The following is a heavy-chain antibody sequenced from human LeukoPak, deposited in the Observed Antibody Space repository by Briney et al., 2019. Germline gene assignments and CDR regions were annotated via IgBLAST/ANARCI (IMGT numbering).Heavy chain of an antibody. CDR1: GGSISSSSYY. D-gene: IGHD5-18*01. CDR3: ARQYSYGPYRYFDY. CDR2: IYYSGST. J-gene: IGHJ4*02. V-gene: IGHV4-39*01. Sequence: PSETLSLTCTVSGGSISSSSYYWGWIRQPPGKGLEWIGSIYYSGSTYYKSSLKSRVTISVDTSKNQFSLKLSSVTAADTAVYYCARQYSYGPYRYFDYWGQGTLVTVSS.